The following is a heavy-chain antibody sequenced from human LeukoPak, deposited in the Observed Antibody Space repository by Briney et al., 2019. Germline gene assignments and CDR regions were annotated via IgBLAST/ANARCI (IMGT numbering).Heavy chain of an antibody. CDR2: INPNSGGT. CDR3: ARVRIGQQLDKYYYYAMDV. Sequence: ASVKVSCKASGYTFTDYYMHWVRQAPGQGLEWMGWINPNSGGTNYAQKFQGRVTMTTDTSISTAYMEVSRLRSDDTTVYYCARVRIGQQLDKYYYYAMDVWGQGGTVTVSS. D-gene: IGHD6-13*01. V-gene: IGHV1-2*02. J-gene: IGHJ6*02. CDR1: GYTFTDYY.